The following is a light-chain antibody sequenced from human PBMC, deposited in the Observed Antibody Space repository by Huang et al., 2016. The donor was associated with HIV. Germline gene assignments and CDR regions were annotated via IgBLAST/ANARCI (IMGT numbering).Light chain of an antibody. V-gene: IGKV1-33*01. Sequence: DIQMTQSPSSLSASVGDRVTITCQASQGISNYLNWYQQKPGKAPKLLIFDASNLETGVPSRFSGSGSVTDFTITISSLQPEDSATYYCQQYDILPYTFGQGTKLEIK. J-gene: IGKJ2*01. CDR3: QQYDILPYT. CDR1: QGISNY. CDR2: DAS.